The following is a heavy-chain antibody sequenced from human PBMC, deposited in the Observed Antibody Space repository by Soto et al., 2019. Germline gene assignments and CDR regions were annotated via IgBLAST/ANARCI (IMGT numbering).Heavy chain of an antibody. D-gene: IGHD2-2*01. Sequence: PXESLKLSCRTCGYSFTSHWIAWVRQMPGKGLEWMGIIYPSDSDIRYRPSFQGQVTISVDKSISTAYLQWSSLKASDTATYYCARQDYSNYRGGMDVWGQGSTVTLSS. J-gene: IGHJ6*02. CDR1: GYSFTSHW. CDR2: IYPSDSDI. CDR3: ARQDYSNYRGGMDV. V-gene: IGHV5-51*01.